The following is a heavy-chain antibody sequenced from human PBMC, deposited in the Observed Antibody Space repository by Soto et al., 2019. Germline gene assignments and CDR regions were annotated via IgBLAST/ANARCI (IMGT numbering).Heavy chain of an antibody. J-gene: IGHJ6*03. D-gene: IGHD6-13*01. CDR3: TTTTVSSSTEDEHYYYYSSNDL. Sequence: GGSLRLSCAGFGFTFSNGWMSGVRQGAGKGLEWVGRIKSKTDGGTTDYAAPVKGRFTISRDDSKNTLYLQMNSPKTEDTAVYHRTTTTVSSSTEDEHYYYYSSNDLWGNGPTVRVSS. CDR2: IKSKTDGGTT. CDR1: GFTFSNGW. V-gene: IGHV3-15*01.